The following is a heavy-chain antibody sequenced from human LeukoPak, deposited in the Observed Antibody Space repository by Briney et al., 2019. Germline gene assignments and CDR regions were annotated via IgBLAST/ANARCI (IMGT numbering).Heavy chain of an antibody. V-gene: IGHV3-7*03. CDR3: ARILVVAATWWFDP. J-gene: IGHJ5*02. D-gene: IGHD2-15*01. Sequence: GGSLRLSCAASGFTFSSYWMSWVRQAPGKGLEWVANIKQDGSEKYYVDCVKGRFTISRDNAKNSLYLQMNSLRAEDTAVYYCARILVVAATWWFDPWGQGTLVTVSS. CDR2: IKQDGSEK. CDR1: GFTFSSYW.